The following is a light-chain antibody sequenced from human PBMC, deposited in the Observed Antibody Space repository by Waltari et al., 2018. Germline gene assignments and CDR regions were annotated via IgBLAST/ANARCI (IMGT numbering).Light chain of an antibody. CDR1: QAISGY. V-gene: IGKV1-9*01. CDR2: AAS. Sequence: NQLTQSPSSLSASVGDRVTITCRASQAISGYLAWYQQKPGKAPKLLIYAASTLQSGVPSRFSGSGSGTDFTLTCSSLQPEDFATYYCQQLKSYPITFGQGTRLEIK. J-gene: IGKJ5*01. CDR3: QQLKSYPIT.